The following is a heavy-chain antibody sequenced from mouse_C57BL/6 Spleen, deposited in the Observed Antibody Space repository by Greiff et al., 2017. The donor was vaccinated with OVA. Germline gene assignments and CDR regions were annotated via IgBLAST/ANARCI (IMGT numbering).Heavy chain of an antibody. V-gene: IGHV1-82*01. J-gene: IGHJ2*01. D-gene: IGHD1-1*01. CDR3: ARDYYGSSYVKDYFDY. Sequence: VKLQESGPELVKPGASVKISCKASGYAFSSSWMNWVKQRPGKGLEWIGRIYPGDGDTNYNGKFKGKATLTADKSSSTAYMQLSSLTSEDSAVYFCARDYYGSSYVKDYFDYWGQGTTLTVSS. CDR1: GYAFSSSW. CDR2: IYPGDGDT.